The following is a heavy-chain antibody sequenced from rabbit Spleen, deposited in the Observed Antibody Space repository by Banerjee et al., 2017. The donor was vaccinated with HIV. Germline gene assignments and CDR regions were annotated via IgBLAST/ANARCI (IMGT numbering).Heavy chain of an antibody. Sequence: QEQLLESGGGLVKPEGSLKLSCTASGFSFSNKAVMCWVRQAPGKGLEWIACINAVTGKAVYASWAKGRFNFSKTSSTTVTLQMTSLTAADTATYFCARGSATMTMVITGYYLNLWGQGTPSPS. CDR3: ARGSATMTMVITGYYLNL. CDR1: GFSFSNKAV. V-gene: IGHV1S45*01. CDR2: INAVTGKA. D-gene: IGHD2-1*01. J-gene: IGHJ4*01.